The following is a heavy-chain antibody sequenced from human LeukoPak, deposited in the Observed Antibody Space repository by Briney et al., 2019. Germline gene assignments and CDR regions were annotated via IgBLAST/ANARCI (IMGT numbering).Heavy chain of an antibody. V-gene: IGHV1-69*13. CDR3: ARAYNPGYYYDSSGYYEIDY. D-gene: IGHD3-22*01. J-gene: IGHJ4*02. CDR2: IIPIFGTA. Sequence: SVTVSCTASGGTFSSYAISWVRQAPGQGLEWMGGIIPIFGTANYAQKFQGRVTITADESTSTAYMELSSLRSEDTAVYYCARAYNPGYYYDSSGYYEIDYWGQGTLVTVSS. CDR1: GGTFSSYA.